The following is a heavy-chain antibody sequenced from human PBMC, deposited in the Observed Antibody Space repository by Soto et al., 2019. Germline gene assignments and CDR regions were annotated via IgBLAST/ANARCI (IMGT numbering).Heavy chain of an antibody. J-gene: IGHJ4*02. Sequence: SETLSLTCTVSGGSISSYYWSWIRQPPGKGLEWIGYIYYSGSTNYNPSLKSRVTISVDTSKNQFSLKLSSVTAADTAVYYCARVQGRAGVGAFDYWGQGTLVTVSS. CDR1: GGSISSYY. CDR2: IYYSGST. D-gene: IGHD1-26*01. V-gene: IGHV4-59*01. CDR3: ARVQGRAGVGAFDY.